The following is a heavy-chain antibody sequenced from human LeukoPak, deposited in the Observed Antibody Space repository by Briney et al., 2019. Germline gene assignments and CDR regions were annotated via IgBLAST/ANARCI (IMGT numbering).Heavy chain of an antibody. CDR1: GFTFSNAW. D-gene: IGHD6-19*01. V-gene: IGHV3-15*01. J-gene: IGHJ4*02. CDR3: TTDDSSGWEPYYFDY. CDR2: IKSKTDGGKT. Sequence: GGSLRLSCAASGFTFSNAWMSWVRQAPGKGLEWVGRIKSKTDGGKTDYAAPVKDRFTISRDDSKNTLYLQMNSLKTEDTAVYYCTTDDSSGWEPYYFDYWGQGTLVTVSS.